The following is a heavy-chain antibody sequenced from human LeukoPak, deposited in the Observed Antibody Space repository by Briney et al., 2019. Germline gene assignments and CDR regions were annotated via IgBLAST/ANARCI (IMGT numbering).Heavy chain of an antibody. J-gene: IGHJ4*02. CDR2: MNPNSGNT. CDR3: ARGPAWGYSSPYYFDY. CDR1: GYTFTGYY. V-gene: IGHV1-8*03. Sequence: ASVKVSCKASGYTFTGYYVHWVRQAPGQGLEWMGWMNPNSGNTGYAQKFQGRVTITRNTSISTAYMELSSLRSEDTAVYYCARGPAWGYSSPYYFDYWGQGTLVTVSS. D-gene: IGHD5-18*01.